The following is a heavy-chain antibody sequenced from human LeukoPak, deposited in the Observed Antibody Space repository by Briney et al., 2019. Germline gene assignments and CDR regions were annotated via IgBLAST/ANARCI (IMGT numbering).Heavy chain of an antibody. D-gene: IGHD2-15*01. Sequence: GGSLRLSCAASGFTFTSYAMNWVRQAPGRGLEWVSAISGSGGSTYYADSVKGRFTVSRDNSENTLFLQMNSLRAEDTAIYYCAKDTDVVVPEYFQYWGQGTLVTVSS. CDR1: GFTFTSYA. V-gene: IGHV3-23*01. CDR3: AKDTDVVVPEYFQY. CDR2: ISGSGGST. J-gene: IGHJ1*01.